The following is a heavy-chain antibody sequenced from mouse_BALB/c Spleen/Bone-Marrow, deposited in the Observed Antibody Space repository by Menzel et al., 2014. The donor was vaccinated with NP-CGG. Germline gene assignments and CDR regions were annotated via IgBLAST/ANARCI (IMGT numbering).Heavy chain of an antibody. CDR3: ARGYYGYDGAWFTY. J-gene: IGHJ3*01. CDR1: GYSITSGYS. CDR2: IHYSGTT. V-gene: IGHV3-1*02. D-gene: IGHD2-2*01. Sequence: EVKLEESGPDLVKPSQPLSLTCTVTGYSITSGYSCHWIRQFPGNKLEWMGYIHYSGTTNYNPSLKSRFSITRDTSKNQFFLQLNSVTTEDTATYYCARGYYGYDGAWFTYWGQGTLVTVSA.